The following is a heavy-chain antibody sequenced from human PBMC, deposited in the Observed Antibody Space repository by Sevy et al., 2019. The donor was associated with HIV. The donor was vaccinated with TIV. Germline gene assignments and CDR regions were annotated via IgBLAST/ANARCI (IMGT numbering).Heavy chain of an antibody. J-gene: IGHJ6*02. Sequence: GSVKVSCKASGYTFTGYYMHWVRQAPGQGLEWMGRINPNSGGTNYAQKFQGRVTMTREKSISTAYMELSRLSSDDTAMYYCASALGYCSSTSCSTDLYYYYGMDVWGQGTTVTVSS. CDR1: GYTFTGYY. CDR3: ASALGYCSSTSCSTDLYYYYGMDV. V-gene: IGHV1-2*06. CDR2: INPNSGGT. D-gene: IGHD2-2*01.